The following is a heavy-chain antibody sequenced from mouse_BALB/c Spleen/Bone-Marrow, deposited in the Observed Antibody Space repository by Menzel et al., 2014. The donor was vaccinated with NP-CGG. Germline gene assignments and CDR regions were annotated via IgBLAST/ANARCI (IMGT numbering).Heavy chain of an antibody. Sequence: DVQLVESGGGLVQPGGSMKLSCVASGFTFSNYWMSWVRQSPEKGLDWVAEIRLKSNNYATHYAESVKGRFTISRDDSKSSVYLQMNNLRAEDTGIYYCTTGFAYWGQGTLVTVSA. CDR2: IRLKSNNYAT. CDR3: TTGFAY. V-gene: IGHV6-6*02. CDR1: GFTFSNYW. J-gene: IGHJ3*01.